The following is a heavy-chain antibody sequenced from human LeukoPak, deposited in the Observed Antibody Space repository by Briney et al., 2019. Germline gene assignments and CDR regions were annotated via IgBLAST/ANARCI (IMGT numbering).Heavy chain of an antibody. CDR3: AKDFTMIRGSELDY. Sequence: GGSLRLSCAASGFTFSGYTMSWVRQAPGKGLEWVSAISGSGGSTSSADSVKGRFTISRDNSKNTLYLQMNSLRAEDTAVYYCAKDFTMIRGSELDYWGQGTLVTVSS. CDR1: GFTFSGYT. D-gene: IGHD3-10*01. J-gene: IGHJ4*02. CDR2: ISGSGGST. V-gene: IGHV3-23*01.